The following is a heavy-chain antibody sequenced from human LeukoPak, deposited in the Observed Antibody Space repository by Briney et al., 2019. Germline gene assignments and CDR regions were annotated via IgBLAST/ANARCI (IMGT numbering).Heavy chain of an antibody. CDR3: ARAPTDSETYYGGFDY. D-gene: IGHD1-26*01. J-gene: IGHJ4*02. Sequence: SETLSLTCTVSDDSITSYYWSWIRQPAGKGPEWIGHISTSWGTNYNPSLMSRVTMSVDTSKNQFSLKLRSLTAADTAVYYCARAPTDSETYYGGFDYWGQGTLVTVSS. CDR1: DDSITSYY. CDR2: ISTSWGT. V-gene: IGHV4-4*07.